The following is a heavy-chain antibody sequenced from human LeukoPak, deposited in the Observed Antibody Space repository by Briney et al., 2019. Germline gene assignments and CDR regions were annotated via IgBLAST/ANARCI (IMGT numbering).Heavy chain of an antibody. CDR1: GYSFTSYW. V-gene: IGHV5-51*01. CDR3: ARAFHLGYCSSTSCGNDY. D-gene: IGHD2-2*01. CDR2: IYPGDSDT. Sequence: GESLKISCKGSGYSFTSYWIGWVRQMPGKGLERMGIIYPGDSDTRYSPSFQGQVTISADKSISTAYLQWSSLKASDTAMYYCARAFHLGYCSSTSCGNDYWGQGTLVTVSS. J-gene: IGHJ4*02.